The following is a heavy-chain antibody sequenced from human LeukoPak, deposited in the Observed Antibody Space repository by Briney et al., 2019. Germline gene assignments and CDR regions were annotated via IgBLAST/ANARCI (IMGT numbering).Heavy chain of an antibody. CDR3: AGNYGPYYFDY. Sequence: GGSLRLSCEASGFTFSAYAMTWVRQAPGKGLEWVSSIGSDNKPHYSESVKGRFTISRDNSKNTLYLQMNSLRAEDTAVYYCAGNYGPYYFDYWGQGTLVTVSS. V-gene: IGHV3-23*05. J-gene: IGHJ4*02. CDR2: IGSDNKP. CDR1: GFTFSAYA. D-gene: IGHD3-10*01.